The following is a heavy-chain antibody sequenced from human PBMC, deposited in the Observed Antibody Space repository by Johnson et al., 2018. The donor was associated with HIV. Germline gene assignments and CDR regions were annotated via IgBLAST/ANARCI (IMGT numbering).Heavy chain of an antibody. CDR3: AREYYGSGSDAFDI. Sequence: MQLVESGGGLIQPGGSLRLSCAASGFTVSSNYMSWFRQAPGKGLEWVAVISYDGSNKYYADSVQGRFTISRDNSKNTLYLQMNSLRAEDTAVYYCAREYYGSGSDAFDIWGQGTMVTVSS. CDR1: GFTVSSNY. D-gene: IGHD3-10*01. J-gene: IGHJ3*02. CDR2: ISYDGSNK. V-gene: IGHV3-30-3*01.